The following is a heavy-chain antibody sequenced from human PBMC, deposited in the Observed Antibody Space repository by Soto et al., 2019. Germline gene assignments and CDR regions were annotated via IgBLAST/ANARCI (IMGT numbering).Heavy chain of an antibody. CDR2: IYYSGST. Sequence: SETLSLTCTVSGGAISNSYWSWVRQPPGNGLEWIGYIYYSGSTKYNPSLKSRVTISMDTSSNQFSLNLSSLTSADTAGYYCARTSYYYGSSIPKRLLFDPWGQGTLVTVSS. CDR3: ARTSYYYGSSIPKRLLFDP. CDR1: GGAISNSY. D-gene: IGHD3-10*01. J-gene: IGHJ5*02. V-gene: IGHV4-59*01.